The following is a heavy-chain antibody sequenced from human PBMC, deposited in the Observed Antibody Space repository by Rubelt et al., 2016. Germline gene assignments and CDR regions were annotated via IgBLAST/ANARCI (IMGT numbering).Heavy chain of an antibody. J-gene: IGHJ3*01. CDR2: ISGTGGST. Sequence: EVQLLESGGGLVQPGGSLRLSCAASGFTFSRYAMSWVRPAPGKGLEWVSTISGTGGSTYYADSVKGRFTISRDNSKNRLYRQMNSLRPESTAVYYCAKDRKSMIVVVITNAFDVWGQGTMVTVSP. V-gene: IGHV3-23*01. CDR1: GFTFSRYA. CDR3: AKDRKSMIVVVITNAFDV. D-gene: IGHD3-22*01.